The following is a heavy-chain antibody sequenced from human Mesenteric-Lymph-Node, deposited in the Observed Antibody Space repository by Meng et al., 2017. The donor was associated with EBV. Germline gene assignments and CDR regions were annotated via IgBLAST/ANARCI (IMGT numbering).Heavy chain of an antibody. J-gene: IGHJ4*02. CDR3: ARDGGAGGAKGY. V-gene: IGHV1-18*01. Sequence: GELVPSGAGVKPPGASLKVSCKASGYAFTTYGLSWVRQAPGQGLEWMGWNRANNGNTNFAQKFQCRVTMTTDTSTSTAYMELRSLRPDDRAVYYCARDGGAGGAKGYWGQGTLVTVSS. CDR2: NRANNGNT. D-gene: IGHD3-16*01. CDR1: GYAFTTYG.